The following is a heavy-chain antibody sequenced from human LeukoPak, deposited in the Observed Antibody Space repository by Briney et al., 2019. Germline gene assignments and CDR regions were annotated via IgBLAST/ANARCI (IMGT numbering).Heavy chain of an antibody. Sequence: SVKGRFTISRDNAKNSLYLQMNSLRAEDTAVYYCARDRDWSFDYWGQGALVTVSS. CDR3: ARDRDWSFDY. D-gene: IGHD3/OR15-3a*01. J-gene: IGHJ4*02. V-gene: IGHV3-11*04.